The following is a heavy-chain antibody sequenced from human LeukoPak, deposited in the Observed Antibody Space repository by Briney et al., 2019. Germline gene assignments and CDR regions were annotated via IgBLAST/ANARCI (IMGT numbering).Heavy chain of an antibody. D-gene: IGHD1-26*01. Sequence: PSETLSLTCTVSGGSITNYYWSWIRQTPGKGLEWIGYMIYSGSTNYNPSLKSRVTMSVDTSKNQFSLKLSSVTAADTAVYYCARDYRVINWFDPWGQGTLVTVSS. J-gene: IGHJ5*02. CDR1: GGSITNYY. V-gene: IGHV4-59*12. CDR3: ARDYRVINWFDP. CDR2: MIYSGST.